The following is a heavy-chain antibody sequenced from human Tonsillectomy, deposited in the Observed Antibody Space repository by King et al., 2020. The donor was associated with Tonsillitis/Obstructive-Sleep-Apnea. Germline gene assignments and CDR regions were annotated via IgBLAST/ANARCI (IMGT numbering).Heavy chain of an antibody. J-gene: IGHJ4*02. CDR3: AKDGCSGGNCYLDY. CDR2: IFYDGSNK. CDR1: GFTLSNYA. V-gene: IGHV3-30*01. Sequence: QLVQSGGGVVQPWRSLRLSCAASGFTLSNYAMHWVRQAPGKGLEWVARIFYDGSNKYYVDFVKGRFIISRDISKNTLYLQMNSLRAEDTALYFCAKDGCSGGNCYLDYWGQGTLVTVSS. D-gene: IGHD2-15*01.